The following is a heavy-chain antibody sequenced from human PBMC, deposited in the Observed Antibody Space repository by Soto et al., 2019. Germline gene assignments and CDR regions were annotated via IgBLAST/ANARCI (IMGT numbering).Heavy chain of an antibody. CDR2: ISYDGSNK. V-gene: IGHV3-30*03. CDR3: AIAVLRWAAAGPYGVGV. CDR1: GFTFSSYG. J-gene: IGHJ6*02. Sequence: QVQLVESGGGVVQPGRSLRLSCAASGFTFSSYGMHWVRQAPGKGLEWVAVISYDGSNKYYADSVEGRFTISRDNSKNALYLPMNSLRAEDTAVYYCAIAVLRWAAAGPYGVGVWGQGNTVTVSS. D-gene: IGHD6-13*01.